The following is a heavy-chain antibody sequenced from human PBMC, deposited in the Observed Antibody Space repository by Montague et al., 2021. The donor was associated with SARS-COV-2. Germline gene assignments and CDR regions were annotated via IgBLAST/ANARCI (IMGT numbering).Heavy chain of an antibody. D-gene: IGHD3-3*02. CDR1: GGSITTTSYY. V-gene: IGHV4-39*07. CDR3: ARDVRFSIYEVWFDS. CDR2: IYYSGTT. J-gene: IGHJ5*01. Sequence: SETLSLTCTVSGGSITTTSYYWGWIRQPPGKGLEWIGSIYYSGTTDYNPSLQSRVTISVDTSKNQFSLSLSSVSAADTAMYYCARDVRFSIYEVWFDSWGQGTLLTVSS.